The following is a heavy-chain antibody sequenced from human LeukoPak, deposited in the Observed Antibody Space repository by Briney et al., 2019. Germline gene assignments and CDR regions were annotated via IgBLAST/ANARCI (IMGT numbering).Heavy chain of an antibody. CDR3: AGRLGP. V-gene: IGHV1-8*03. CDR2: MNPNSGNT. CDR1: GYTLTSYD. Sequence: GASVRVSCKASGYTLTSYDINWVRQAAGQGLEWMGWMNPNSGNTGYAQKFHGRVTITRNTSISTAYMELSSLRSEATAVQYFAGRLGPWDKGNLVNVSS. J-gene: IGHJ5*02.